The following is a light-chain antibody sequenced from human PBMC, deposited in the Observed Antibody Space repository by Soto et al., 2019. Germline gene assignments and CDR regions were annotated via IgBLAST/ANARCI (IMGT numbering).Light chain of an antibody. CDR1: QSIXSS. V-gene: IGKV3-15*01. J-gene: IGKJ1*01. CDR2: CAS. Sequence: TQSAGTLPLSPGERATLPCRASQSIXSSFDWYQQKPGQAPRFLXDCASTSATGSPASLSGSGSVTEFTLTIFSLHSDYCDCYYFQQYKMGTRTFGQGTKVDIK. CDR3: QQYKMGTRT.